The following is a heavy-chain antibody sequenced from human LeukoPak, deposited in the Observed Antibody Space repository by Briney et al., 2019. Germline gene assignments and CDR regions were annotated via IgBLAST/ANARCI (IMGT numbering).Heavy chain of an antibody. Sequence: GGSLRLSCAASGFTFSSYSMNWVRQAPGKGLEWVSSISSSSSYIYYADSVKGRFTISRDNAKNSLYLQMNSLRAEDTAVYYCARDDSIGDILTGSIYYYYYYGMDVWGKGTTVTVPS. D-gene: IGHD3-9*01. J-gene: IGHJ6*04. CDR3: ARDDSIGDILTGSIYYYYYYGMDV. CDR2: ISSSSSYI. CDR1: GFTFSSYS. V-gene: IGHV3-21*01.